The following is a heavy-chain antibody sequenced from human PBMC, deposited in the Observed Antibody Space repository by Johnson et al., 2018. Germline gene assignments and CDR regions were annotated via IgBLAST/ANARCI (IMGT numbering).Heavy chain of an antibody. CDR2: ISGSGGST. D-gene: IGHD3-9*01. CDR3: AKDLAVSYFAWLPPRGYYYGMDV. J-gene: IGHJ6*02. V-gene: IGHV3-23*01. CDR1: GFTFSSYA. Sequence: EVQLLESGGGVVQPGRSLRLSCAASGFTFSSYAMSWVRQAPGKGLEWVSAISGSGGSTYYADSVKGRFTISRDNSKNTVYLQMNSLSAEDTAVYYCAKDLAVSYFAWLPPRGYYYGMDVWGQGTTVTVSS.